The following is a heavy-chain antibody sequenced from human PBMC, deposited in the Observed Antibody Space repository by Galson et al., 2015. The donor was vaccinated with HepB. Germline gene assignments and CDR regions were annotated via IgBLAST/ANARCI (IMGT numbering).Heavy chain of an antibody. D-gene: IGHD4-11*01. J-gene: IGHJ6*02. V-gene: IGHV1-18*04. Sequence: SVKVSCKASGYTFTSYGISWVRQAPGQGLEWMGWISAYNGNTNYAQKLQGRVTMTTDTSTSTAYMELRSLRSDDTAVYYCARGKTLGTVTLYYYGMDVWGQGTTVTVSS. CDR1: GYTFTSYG. CDR2: ISAYNGNT. CDR3: ARGKTLGTVTLYYYGMDV.